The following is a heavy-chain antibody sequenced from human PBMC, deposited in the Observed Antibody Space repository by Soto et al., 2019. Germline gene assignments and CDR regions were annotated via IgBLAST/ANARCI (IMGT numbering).Heavy chain of an antibody. J-gene: IGHJ5*02. CDR1: GLTFSSYW. CDR3: ATHLPTS. Sequence: EVQLVESGGGLVQAGGSLRLSCAASGLTFSSYWRHWVRQAPGKGLVWVSRINSDGSSTYYAGSVKGRFTISRDNAKNTLYLQMNRLRAEDTAVYYCATHLPTSWGQGTLVTVSS. CDR2: INSDGSST. V-gene: IGHV3-74*01.